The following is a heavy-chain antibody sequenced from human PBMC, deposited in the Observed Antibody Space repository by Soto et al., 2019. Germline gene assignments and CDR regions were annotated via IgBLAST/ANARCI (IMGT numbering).Heavy chain of an antibody. J-gene: IGHJ6*02. V-gene: IGHV5-10-1*01. Sequence: GESLKISCKGSGYSFTSYWISWVRQMPGKGLEWMGRIDPSDSYTNYSPSFQGHVTISADKSISTAYLQWSSLKASDTAMYYCARREDSSSWYGYYYYGMDVWGQGTTVTAP. CDR2: IDPSDSYT. CDR3: ARREDSSSWYGYYYYGMDV. D-gene: IGHD6-13*01. CDR1: GYSFTSYW.